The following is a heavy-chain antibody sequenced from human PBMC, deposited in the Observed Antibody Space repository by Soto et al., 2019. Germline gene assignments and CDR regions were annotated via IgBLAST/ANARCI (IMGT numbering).Heavy chain of an antibody. CDR2: ISGSGGST. D-gene: IGHD2-15*01. CDR1: GFTFSSYA. V-gene: IGHV3-23*01. Sequence: GGSLRLSCAASGFTFSSYAMSWVRQAPGKGLEWVSAISGSGGSTYYADSGKGRFTISRDNSKNTLYLQMNSLRAEDTAVYYCAKDHPVVVVAATNFDYWGQGTLVTVSS. CDR3: AKDHPVVVVAATNFDY. J-gene: IGHJ4*02.